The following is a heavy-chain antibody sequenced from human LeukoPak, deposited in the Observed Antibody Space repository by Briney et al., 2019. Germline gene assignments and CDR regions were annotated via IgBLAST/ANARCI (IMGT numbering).Heavy chain of an antibody. CDR3: ARDLGAAAGFGDYYMDV. J-gene: IGHJ6*03. CDR1: GYTFTSYG. V-gene: IGHV1-18*01. Sequence: ASVKVSCKASGYTFTSYGISWVRQAPGQGLEWMGWISAYSGNTNYAQKLQGRVTMTTDTSTSTAYMELRSLRSDDTAVYYCARDLGAAAGFGDYYMDVWGKGTTVTVSS. D-gene: IGHD6-13*01. CDR2: ISAYSGNT.